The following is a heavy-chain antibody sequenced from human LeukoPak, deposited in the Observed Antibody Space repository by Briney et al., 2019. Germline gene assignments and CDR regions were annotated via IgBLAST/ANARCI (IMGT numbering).Heavy chain of an antibody. Sequence: ASVTVSCKASGYTFTSYGISWVRQAPGQGLEWMGWISAYNGNTNHAQKLQGRVTMTTDTSTSTAYMELRSMRSDDTAVYYCARDKIAGYSSSWSPPDYWGQGTLVTVSS. CDR3: ARDKIAGYSSSWSPPDY. CDR2: ISAYNGNT. CDR1: GYTFTSYG. V-gene: IGHV1-18*01. J-gene: IGHJ4*02. D-gene: IGHD6-13*01.